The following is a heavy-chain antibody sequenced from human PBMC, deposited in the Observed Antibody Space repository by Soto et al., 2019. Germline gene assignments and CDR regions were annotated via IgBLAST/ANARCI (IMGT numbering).Heavy chain of an antibody. Sequence: SETLSLTCTVSGGSISSNYWNWIRQSPSKGLEWIGYIHHSGSTNQNPSLKSRVTVSIDTSKNQFSLTLTSVTAADTAVYYCARGRAVSGSFYFDYWGQGTLVTVSS. D-gene: IGHD3-3*01. CDR3: ARGRAVSGSFYFDY. CDR1: GGSISSNY. J-gene: IGHJ4*02. V-gene: IGHV4-59*01. CDR2: IHHSGST.